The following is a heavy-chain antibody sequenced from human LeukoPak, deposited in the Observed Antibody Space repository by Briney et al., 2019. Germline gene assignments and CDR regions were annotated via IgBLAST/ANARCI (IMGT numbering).Heavy chain of an antibody. D-gene: IGHD3-22*01. Sequence: PSETLSLTCSVSGDSISSGGFYWSWIRQHPGKGLEWIGYIYYSGSTYYNPSLKSRVTISVDTSKNQFSLKLSSVTAADTAVYYCATETGGDSSGVAFDYWGQGTLVTVSS. CDR3: ATETGGDSSGVAFDY. J-gene: IGHJ4*02. CDR2: IYYSGST. V-gene: IGHV4-30-4*08. CDR1: GDSISSGGFY.